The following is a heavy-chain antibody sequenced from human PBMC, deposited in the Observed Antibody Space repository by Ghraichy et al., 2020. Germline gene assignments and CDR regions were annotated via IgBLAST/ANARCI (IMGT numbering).Heavy chain of an antibody. CDR3: ARGKEMSSLYYYYYGMDV. Sequence: ASVKVSCKASGYTFTSYDINWVRQATGQGLEWMGWMNPNSGNTGYAQKFQGRVTITRNTSISTAYMELSSLRSEDTAVYYCARGKEMSSLYYYYYGMDVWGQGTTVTVSS. CDR2: MNPNSGNT. D-gene: IGHD5-24*01. CDR1: GYTFTSYD. J-gene: IGHJ6*02. V-gene: IGHV1-8*03.